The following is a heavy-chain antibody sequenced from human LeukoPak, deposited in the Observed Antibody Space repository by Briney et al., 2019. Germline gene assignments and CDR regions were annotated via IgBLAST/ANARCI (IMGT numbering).Heavy chain of an antibody. D-gene: IGHD5-18*01. Sequence: SETLSLTCTVSGGSISSSSAYWGWIRQPPGKGLEWIGSIYYSKNTYYNPSLKSRVTITADTSKNQFSLTLGSVSATDTAVYYCVSPRGFSYGYFDYWGQGTLVTVSS. V-gene: IGHV4-39*01. CDR3: VSPRGFSYGYFDY. J-gene: IGHJ4*02. CDR1: GGSISSSSAY. CDR2: IYYSKNT.